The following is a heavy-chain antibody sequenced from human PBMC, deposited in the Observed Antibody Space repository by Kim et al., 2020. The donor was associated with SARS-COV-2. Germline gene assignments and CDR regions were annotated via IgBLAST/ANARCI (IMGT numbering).Heavy chain of an antibody. CDR2: INHSGST. Sequence: SETLSLTCAVYGGSFSGYYWSWIRQPPGKGLEWIGEINHSGSTNYNPSLKSRVTISVDTSKNQFSLKLSSVTAADTAVYYCARGRSRYCSGGSCYGSYFDYWGQGTLVTVSS. V-gene: IGHV4-34*01. D-gene: IGHD2-15*01. J-gene: IGHJ4*02. CDR1: GGSFSGYY. CDR3: ARGRSRYCSGGSCYGSYFDY.